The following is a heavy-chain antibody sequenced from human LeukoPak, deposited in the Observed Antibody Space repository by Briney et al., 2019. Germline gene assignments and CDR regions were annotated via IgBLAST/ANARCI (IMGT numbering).Heavy chain of an antibody. J-gene: IGHJ6*02. CDR2: IIPIFGTA. Sequence: SVKVSCKASGYTFTGYYMHWVRQAPGLGLEWMGWIIPIFGTANYAQKFQGRVTITADESTSTAYMELSSLRSEDTAVYYCARDDGYYYGSGSLYYYYGMDVWGQGTTVTVSS. V-gene: IGHV1-69*13. CDR3: ARDDGYYYGSGSLYYYYGMDV. D-gene: IGHD3-10*01. CDR1: GYTFTGYY.